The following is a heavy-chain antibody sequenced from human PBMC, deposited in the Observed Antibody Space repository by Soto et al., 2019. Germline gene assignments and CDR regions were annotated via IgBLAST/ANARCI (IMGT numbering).Heavy chain of an antibody. D-gene: IGHD3-3*01. CDR1: GFTFSSYA. V-gene: IGHV3-23*01. CDR3: AKDGWGDDFWSGYYVDY. CDR2: ISGSGGST. Sequence: GGSLRLSCAASGFTFSSYAMSWVRQAPGKGLEWVSAISGSGGSTYYADSVKGRFTISRDNSKNTLYLQMNNLRAEATAVYYCAKDGWGDDFWSGYYVDYWGQGTLVTVSS. J-gene: IGHJ4*02.